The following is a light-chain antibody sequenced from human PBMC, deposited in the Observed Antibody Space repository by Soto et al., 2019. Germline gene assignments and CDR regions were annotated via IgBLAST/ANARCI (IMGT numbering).Light chain of an antibody. CDR2: ASS. CDR1: QNIRNY. V-gene: IGKV1-39*01. J-gene: IGKJ2*02. Sequence: DIQMTQSPSSLSSSIGDRVAITCRASQNIRNYLNWYQQKPGQDPNLLIAASSSLRSGVPSRFRGGGSGTEFTLTISTLQPEELATYYCQQGHTLPCTFGQGTNLG. CDR3: QQGHTLPCT.